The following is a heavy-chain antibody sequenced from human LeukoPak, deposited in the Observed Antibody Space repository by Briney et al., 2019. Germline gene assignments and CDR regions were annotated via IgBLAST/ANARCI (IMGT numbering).Heavy chain of an antibody. CDR2: INHSGST. CDR1: GGSFSGYY. Sequence: SETLSLTCAVYGGSFSGYYWSWIRQPPGKGLEWIGEINHSGSTNYNPSLKSRVTISVDTSKNQFSLKLSSVTAADTAVYYCARGRRPLLGYCSSTGCAKYSPFDYWGQGTLVTVSS. CDR3: ARGRRPLLGYCSSTGCAKYSPFDY. D-gene: IGHD2-2*01. J-gene: IGHJ4*02. V-gene: IGHV4-34*01.